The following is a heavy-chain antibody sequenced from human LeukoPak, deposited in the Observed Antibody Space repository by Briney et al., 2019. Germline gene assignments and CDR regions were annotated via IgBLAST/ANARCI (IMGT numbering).Heavy chain of an antibody. V-gene: IGHV4-4*07. D-gene: IGHD3-22*01. Sequence: SETLSLTCTVSGGSISSYYWSWIRQPAGKGLEWIGRIYTSGSTDYNPSLKSRVTMSVDTSKNQFSLKLSSETAADTAVYYCASSYYYDSSGYLTWGQGTLVTVSS. CDR2: IYTSGST. CDR3: ASSYYYDSSGYLT. J-gene: IGHJ5*02. CDR1: GGSISSYY.